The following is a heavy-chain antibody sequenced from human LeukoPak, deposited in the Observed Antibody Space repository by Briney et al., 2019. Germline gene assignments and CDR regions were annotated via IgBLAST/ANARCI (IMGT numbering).Heavy chain of an antibody. J-gene: IGHJ4*02. CDR2: IYHSGST. CDR1: GGSISSGGYY. V-gene: IGHV4-30-2*01. Sequence: SSQTLSLTCTVSGGSISSGGYYWSWIRQPPGKGLEGIGYIYHSGSTYYNPSLKSRVTISVDTSKNQFSLKLSSVTAADTAVYYCARGTTWYSGSYPDYWGQGTLVTVSS. CDR3: ARGTTWYSGSYPDY. D-gene: IGHD1-26*01.